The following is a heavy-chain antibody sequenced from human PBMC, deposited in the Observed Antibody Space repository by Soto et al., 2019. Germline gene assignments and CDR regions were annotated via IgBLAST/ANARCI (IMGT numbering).Heavy chain of an antibody. Sequence: SETLSLTCTVSGGSISSGGYYWSWIRQHPGKGLEWIGYIYYSGSTYYNPSLKSRVTISVDTSKNQFSLKLSSVTAADTAVYYCASTYPLGLEWLKRWGYYYYSMDVWGQGTTVTVSS. V-gene: IGHV4-31*03. J-gene: IGHJ6*02. CDR2: IYYSGST. CDR3: ASTYPLGLEWLKRWGYYYYSMDV. CDR1: GGSISSGGYY. D-gene: IGHD3-3*01.